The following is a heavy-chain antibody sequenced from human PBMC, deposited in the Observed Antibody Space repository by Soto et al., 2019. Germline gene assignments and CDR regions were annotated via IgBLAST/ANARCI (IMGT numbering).Heavy chain of an antibody. Sequence: GESLKISCKGSGYSFTSYWIGWVRQMPGKGLEWMGIIYPGDSDTRYSPSFQGQVTISADKSISTAYPQWSSLKASDTAMYYCASFLTIFGVVKDNWFDPWGQGTLVTVSS. CDR3: ASFLTIFGVVKDNWFDP. CDR2: IYPGDSDT. D-gene: IGHD3-3*01. V-gene: IGHV5-51*01. CDR1: GYSFTSYW. J-gene: IGHJ5*02.